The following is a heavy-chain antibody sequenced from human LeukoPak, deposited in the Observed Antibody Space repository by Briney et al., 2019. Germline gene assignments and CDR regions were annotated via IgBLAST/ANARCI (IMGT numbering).Heavy chain of an antibody. J-gene: IGHJ6*02. D-gene: IGHD3-22*01. V-gene: IGHV1-18*01. CDR1: GYTFTSYG. Sequence: ASVNVSCKASGYTFTSYGISWVRQAPGQGGEWMGWISAYNGNTNYAQKLQGRVTMTTDTSTSTAYMELRSLRSDDTAVYYCARDGPPVDRYYYDSSGYYYYYGMDVWGQGTTVTVSS. CDR3: ARDGPPVDRYYYDSSGYYYYYGMDV. CDR2: ISAYNGNT.